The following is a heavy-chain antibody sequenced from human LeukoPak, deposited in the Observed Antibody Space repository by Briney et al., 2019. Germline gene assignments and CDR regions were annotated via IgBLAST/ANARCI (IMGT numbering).Heavy chain of an antibody. CDR2: IYWDDDK. D-gene: IGHD3-10*01. V-gene: IGHV2-5*08. J-gene: IGHJ5*02. CDR3: AHHSGSYYRGFDP. CDR1: GGSISNYYW. Sequence: TLSLTCTVSGGSISNYYWSWIRQPPGKALEWLALIYWDDDKRYSPSLKSRLTITKDTSKNQVVLTMTNMDPVDTATYYCAHHSGSYYRGFDPWGQGTLVTVSS.